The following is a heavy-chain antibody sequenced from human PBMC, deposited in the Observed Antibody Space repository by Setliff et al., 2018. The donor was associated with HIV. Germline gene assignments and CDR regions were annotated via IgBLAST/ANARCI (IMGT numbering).Heavy chain of an antibody. J-gene: IGHJ4*02. Sequence: ESLKISCAASGFTFSNYAMSWVRQAPGEGLEWVSAILSTGERTFYADSVKGRFTISRDNSKNTVYLQMNSLRAEDTAEYYCAKELAASGLGYFDSWGRGILVTVS. CDR2: ILSTGERT. CDR1: GFTFSNYA. D-gene: IGHD3-22*01. V-gene: IGHV3-23*01. CDR3: AKELAASGLGYFDS.